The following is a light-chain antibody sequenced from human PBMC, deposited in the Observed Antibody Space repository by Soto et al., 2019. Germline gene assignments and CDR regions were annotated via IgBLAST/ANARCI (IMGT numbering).Light chain of an antibody. CDR1: QSVSSN. CDR2: GAS. CDR3: QQYNNWPET. Sequence: EIVLPQSPGTLSLSPWERATLSCRASQSVSSNLAWYQQKPGQAPRLLIYGASTRATGIPARFSGSGSGTEFTLTISSLQSEDFAVYYRQQYNNWPETFGQGTKVDIK. J-gene: IGKJ1*01. V-gene: IGKV3-15*01.